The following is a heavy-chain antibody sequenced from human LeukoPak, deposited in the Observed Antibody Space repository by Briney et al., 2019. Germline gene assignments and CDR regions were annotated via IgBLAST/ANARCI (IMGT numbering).Heavy chain of an antibody. V-gene: IGHV3-74*01. Sequence: PGGSLRLSCVASGFPFSSYWMHWVRQAPEKGLLWVARIHSDGSSTSYADSVKGRFTISRDNAKDTMYLQMNSLRVEDTAVYYCASLGRWELDPLDYWGQGILVTVSS. J-gene: IGHJ4*02. CDR3: ASLGRWELDPLDY. D-gene: IGHD4-23*01. CDR2: IHSDGSST. CDR1: GFPFSSYW.